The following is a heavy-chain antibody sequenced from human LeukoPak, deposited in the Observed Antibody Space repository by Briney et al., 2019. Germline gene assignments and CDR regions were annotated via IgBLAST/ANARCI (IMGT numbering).Heavy chain of an antibody. D-gene: IGHD6-13*01. J-gene: IGHJ5*02. V-gene: IGHV1-69*05. CDR1: GGTFSSYA. CDR3: ARGAIAAARFDP. CDR2: IIPIFGTA. Sequence: SVKVSCKASGGTFSSYAISWVRQAPGQGLEWMGGIIPIFGTANYAQKFQGRVTITTDESTSTAYMELSSLRSEDTAVYYCARGAIAAARFDPWGQGTLVTVSS.